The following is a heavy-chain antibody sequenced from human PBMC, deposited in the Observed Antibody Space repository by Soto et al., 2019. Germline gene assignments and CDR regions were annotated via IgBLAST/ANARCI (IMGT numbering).Heavy chain of an antibody. D-gene: IGHD3-3*01. V-gene: IGHV1-18*01. Sequence: ASVKVSCKASGYTFTSYGISWVRQAPGQGLEWMGWISAYNGNTNYAQKLQGRVTMTTDTSTSTAYMELRSLRSDDTAVYYCARALPFRVSEWFRDESDDFDIRGQGTMVVVAS. CDR3: ARALPFRVSEWFRDESDDFDI. CDR2: ISAYNGNT. CDR1: GYTFTSYG. J-gene: IGHJ3*02.